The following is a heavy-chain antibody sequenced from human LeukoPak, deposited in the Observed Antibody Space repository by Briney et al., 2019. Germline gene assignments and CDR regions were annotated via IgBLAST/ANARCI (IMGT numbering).Heavy chain of an antibody. CDR2: IIPILGIA. CDR3: ARGGYYDSSGYYYRLFDY. Sequence: SVKVSCKASGGTFSSYAISWVRQAPGQGLEWMGRIIPILGIANYAQKFHGRVTITADKSTSTAYMELSSLRSEDTAVYYCARGGYYDSSGYYYRLFDYWGQGTLVTVSS. D-gene: IGHD3-22*01. V-gene: IGHV1-69*04. J-gene: IGHJ4*02. CDR1: GGTFSSYA.